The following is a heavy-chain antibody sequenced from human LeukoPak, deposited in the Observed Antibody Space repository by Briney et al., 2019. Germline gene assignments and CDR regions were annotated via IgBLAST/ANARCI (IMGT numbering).Heavy chain of an antibody. J-gene: IGHJ4*02. CDR3: AKGVGGVYGSGTFDY. V-gene: IGHV3-23*01. Sequence: GGTLRLSCAASGWTFSNYGMNWVRQPPGKGLEWVGGISGDGRTTYYAGSVKGRSTIARDKSKKTLSLQMNSLRAEDTALYSCAKGVGGVYGSGTFDYWGQGTLVTVSS. CDR1: GWTFSNYG. CDR2: ISGDGRTT. D-gene: IGHD3-10*01.